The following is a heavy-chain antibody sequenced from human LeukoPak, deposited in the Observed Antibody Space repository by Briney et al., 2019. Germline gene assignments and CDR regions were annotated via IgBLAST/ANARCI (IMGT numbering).Heavy chain of an antibody. CDR3: ARDYYGGNFNWFDP. Sequence: SETLSLTCTVSGDSISSSSYFWGWIRQPPGKGLEWIGSLSYGRSTYSNPSLKSRVTISVDTPKNQISLRLSSVTAADTAVYYCARDYYGGNFNWFDPWGQGTLVTVSS. D-gene: IGHD4-23*01. V-gene: IGHV4-39*07. CDR1: GDSISSSSYF. CDR2: LSYGRST. J-gene: IGHJ5*02.